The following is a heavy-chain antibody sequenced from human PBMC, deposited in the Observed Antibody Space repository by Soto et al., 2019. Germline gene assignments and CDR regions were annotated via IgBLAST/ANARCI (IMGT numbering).Heavy chain of an antibody. D-gene: IGHD6-19*01. CDR3: AKHNTGITVAGYVSFDR. CDR1: GASISSTNYY. CDR2: IYYSGSP. Sequence: QLQLQESGPGLVKPSETLSLTCTVSGASISSTNYYWDWLRQSPGEGLEWIGGIYYSGSPYYSPSLKSRVTISVDTSKNQFSLRLTSVTAADTALYYCAKHNTGITVAGYVSFDRWGQGTLVTVSS. J-gene: IGHJ4*02. V-gene: IGHV4-39*01.